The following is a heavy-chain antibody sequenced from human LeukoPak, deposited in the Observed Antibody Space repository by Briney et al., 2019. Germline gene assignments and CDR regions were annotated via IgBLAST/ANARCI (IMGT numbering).Heavy chain of an antibody. J-gene: IGHJ4*02. CDR1: GFTFGSYW. CDR2: IRTKTYGGTT. D-gene: IGHD5-12*01. V-gene: IGHV3-49*04. CDR3: TRGYSGSFH. Sequence: PGGSLRLSCAASGFTFGSYWMTWVRQAPGKGLEWVGFIRTKTYGGTTEYAASVKGRFTISRDDSKTIAYLQMNSLKTDDTAVYYCTRGYSGSFHWGQGTLVTVSS.